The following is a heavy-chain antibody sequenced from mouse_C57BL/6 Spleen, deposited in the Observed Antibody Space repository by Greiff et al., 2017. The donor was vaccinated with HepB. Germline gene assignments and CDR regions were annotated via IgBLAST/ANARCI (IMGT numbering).Heavy chain of an antibody. D-gene: IGHD1-1*01. J-gene: IGHJ3*01. CDR2: IYWDDDK. CDR3: ARNYYGSSYDDFAY. CDR1: GFSLSTSGMG. Sequence: QVTLKESGPGILQSSQTLSLTCSFSGFSLSTSGMGVSWLRQPSGKGLEWLAHIYWDDDKRYNPSLKSRLTISKDTSRNQVFLKITSVDTADTATYYCARNYYGSSYDDFAYWGQGTLVTVSA. V-gene: IGHV8-12*01.